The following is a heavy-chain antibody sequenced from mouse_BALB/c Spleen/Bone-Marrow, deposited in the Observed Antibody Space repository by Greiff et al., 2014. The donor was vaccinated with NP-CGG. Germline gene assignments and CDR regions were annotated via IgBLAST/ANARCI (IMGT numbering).Heavy chain of an antibody. CDR2: IRSKSNNYAT. Sequence: VQLQQSGGGLVQPKGSLKLSCAASGFTFNTYAMHWVCQAPGKGLEWVARIRSKSNNYATYYADSVKDRFTISRDDSQSMLYLQTNNLKTEDTAMYYCVREDYGRGFAYWGQGTLVTVSA. D-gene: IGHD1-1*01. V-gene: IGHV10-3*03. J-gene: IGHJ3*01. CDR3: VREDYGRGFAY. CDR1: GFTFNTYA.